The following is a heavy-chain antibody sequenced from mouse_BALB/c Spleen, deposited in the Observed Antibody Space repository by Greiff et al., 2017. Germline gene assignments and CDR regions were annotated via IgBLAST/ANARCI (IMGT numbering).Heavy chain of an antibody. Sequence: EVQVVESGGGLVQPGGSLKLSCAASGFTFSSYGMSWVRQTPDKRLELVATINSNGGSTYYPDSVKGRFTISRDNAKNTLYLQMSSLKSEDTAMYYCARGGYYFDYWGQGTTLTVSS. J-gene: IGHJ2*01. CDR1: GFTFSSYG. CDR3: ARGGYYFDY. CDR2: INSNGGST. V-gene: IGHV5-6-3*01.